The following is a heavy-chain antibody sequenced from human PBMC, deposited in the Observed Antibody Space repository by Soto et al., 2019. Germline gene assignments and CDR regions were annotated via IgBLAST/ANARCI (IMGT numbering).Heavy chain of an antibody. CDR2: IYTGSTT. Sequence: EVHLVESGGGLVQPGGSLRLSCVASGFTVSSSYMGWVRHAPGKGLEWVSSIYTGSTTYYAESVRGRFTVSTDNSKDTLYLQMTSLRFDDAAMYYCARHVGSYWYVDLWGRGTLVTVSS. CDR3: ARHVGSYWYVDL. J-gene: IGHJ2*01. D-gene: IGHD1-26*01. V-gene: IGHV3-66*04. CDR1: GFTVSSSY.